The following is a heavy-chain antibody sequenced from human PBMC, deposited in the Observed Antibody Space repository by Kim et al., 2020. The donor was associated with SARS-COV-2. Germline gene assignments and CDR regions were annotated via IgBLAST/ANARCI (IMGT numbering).Heavy chain of an antibody. CDR2: IYTSGRT. CDR3: AGAGNDYYFDY. CDR1: GGSISSHY. D-gene: IGHD3-16*01. V-gene: IGHV4-4*07. Sequence: SETLSLTCTLSGGSISSHYWSWNRQPAGKGVEWIGRIYTSGRTNYNPSLKSRVTMSVDTSKNQFSLKLSSVTAADTAVYYCAGAGNDYYFDYWDLGTLVTVSS. J-gene: IGHJ4*02.